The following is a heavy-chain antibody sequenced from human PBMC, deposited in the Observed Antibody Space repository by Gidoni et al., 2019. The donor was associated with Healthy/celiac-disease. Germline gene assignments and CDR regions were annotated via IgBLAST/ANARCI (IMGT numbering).Heavy chain of an antibody. J-gene: IGHJ4*02. CDR1: GYTFTSYG. D-gene: IGHD3-10*01. V-gene: IGHV1-18*01. CDR3: ARDNWAGTRG. CDR2: ISAYNGNT. Sequence: QVQLVKSGAEVTKPGASVQVSCKASGYTFTSYGISWVRQAPGQVLEWRGWISAYNGNTNDAQKLQGRVTMTTDTSTSTAYRELSSLRSDDTAVYYFARDNWAGTRGWGQGTLVTVSS.